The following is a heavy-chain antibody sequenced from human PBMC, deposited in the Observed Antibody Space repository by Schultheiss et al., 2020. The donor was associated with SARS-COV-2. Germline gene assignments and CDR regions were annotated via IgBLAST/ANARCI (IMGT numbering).Heavy chain of an antibody. J-gene: IGHJ4*02. V-gene: IGHV3-74*01. D-gene: IGHD6-19*01. CDR2: IHGDGSRT. CDR1: GFTFNSYW. CDR3: ASQLGAVPGTRDY. Sequence: GGSLRLSCAASGFTFNSYWMHWVRQAPGKGLVWVSRIHGDGSRTSYADSVKGRFTISRDNARNSLYLQMDSLRADDTAVYYCASQLGAVPGTRDYWGQGTLVTVSS.